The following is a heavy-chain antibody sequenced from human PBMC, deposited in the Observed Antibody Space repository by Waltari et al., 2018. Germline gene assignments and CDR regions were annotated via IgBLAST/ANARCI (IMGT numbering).Heavy chain of an antibody. D-gene: IGHD1-7*01. CDR3: LNYDFDS. CDR1: GFNFSNYF. V-gene: IGHV3-74*03. CDR2: INNDGSII. Sequence: DVQVVESGGGLVRPGGSLRLSCTGSGFNFSNYFIHWVRQPPGKGPVWVARINNDGSIIKYAHSVKGRFTISRDNAKIMVYLQMNNLRGEDTALYYCLNYDFDSWGQGTLVTVSS. J-gene: IGHJ4*02.